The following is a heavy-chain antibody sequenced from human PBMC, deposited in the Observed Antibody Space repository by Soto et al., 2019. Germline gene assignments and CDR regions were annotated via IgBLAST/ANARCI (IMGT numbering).Heavy chain of an antibody. J-gene: IGHJ6*02. CDR2: ISRSGGTI. CDR3: ARDVNYYHSGGGHYHYYGMDV. D-gene: IGHD3-22*01. CDR1: GFTFNTYG. Sequence: GGSLRLSCAASGFTFNTYGMNWVRQAPGKGLEWVSYISRSGGTIYYADSVKGRVTISRDNAKNSLYLQLNSLRAEDTAVYFCARDVNYYHSGGGHYHYYGMDVWGPGTPLTVSS. V-gene: IGHV3-48*03.